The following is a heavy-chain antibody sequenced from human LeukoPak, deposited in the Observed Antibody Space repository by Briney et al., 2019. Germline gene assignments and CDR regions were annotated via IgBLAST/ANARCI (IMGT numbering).Heavy chain of an antibody. Sequence: SETLSLTCAVYGGSFSGYYWSWIRQPPGKGLEWSGEINHSGSTNYNPSLKSRVTISVDTSKNQFSLKLSSVTAADTAVYYCARGEDAFDIWGQGTMATVSS. CDR3: ARGEDAFDI. CDR2: INHSGST. V-gene: IGHV4-34*01. J-gene: IGHJ3*02. CDR1: GGSFSGYY.